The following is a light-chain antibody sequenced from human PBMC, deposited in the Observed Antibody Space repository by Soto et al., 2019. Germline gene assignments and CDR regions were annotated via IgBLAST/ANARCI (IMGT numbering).Light chain of an antibody. CDR1: QSVSTD. CDR2: GAS. J-gene: IGKJ1*01. Sequence: EVLVTQSPATLSVSPGEGVTLSCRASQSVSTDLAWYQQKPGQAPSLLIYGASIMAIGVPDRFSGSGSGTDFTFTISSLQSEDSAIYYCQQYFRWPPWSFGQGTKVEV. V-gene: IGKV3-15*01. CDR3: QQYFRWPPWS.